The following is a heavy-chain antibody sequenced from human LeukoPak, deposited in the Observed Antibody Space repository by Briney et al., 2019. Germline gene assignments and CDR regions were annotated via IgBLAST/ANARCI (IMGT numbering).Heavy chain of an antibody. V-gene: IGHV4-61*01. CDR1: GGAVSSGSYY. CDR2: MYYSGTN. J-gene: IGHJ4*02. CDR3: ARGYCSSTSCLPFDY. D-gene: IGHD2-2*01. Sequence: PSETLSLTCTVSGGAVSSGSYYWSWIRETPGKRLEWIGCMYYSGTNKYNPSLKSRVTISVDTSRNQFSLRLTSVTAADTAVYYCARGYCSSTSCLPFDYWGQGTLVTVSS.